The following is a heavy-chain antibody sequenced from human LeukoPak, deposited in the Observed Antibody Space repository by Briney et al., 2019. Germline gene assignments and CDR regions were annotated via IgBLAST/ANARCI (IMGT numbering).Heavy chain of an antibody. D-gene: IGHD3-22*01. V-gene: IGHV3-15*01. CDR2: IKSKIDGGTT. Sequence: GGSLRLSCVASGFSFTNAWMSWVRQAPGKGLEWVGHIKSKIDGGTTEYAAPVKGRFVISRDDSKDTLYLQMNSLKTDDTAVYYCAKYDTSVNFDYWGQGTLVTVSS. CDR1: GFSFTNAW. CDR3: AKYDTSVNFDY. J-gene: IGHJ4*02.